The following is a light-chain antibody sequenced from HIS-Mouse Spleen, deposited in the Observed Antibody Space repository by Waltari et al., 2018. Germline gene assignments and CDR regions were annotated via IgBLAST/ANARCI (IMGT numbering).Light chain of an antibody. CDR1: ALPNNY. J-gene: IGLJ2*01. Sequence: SYELTQPPPASVSPGQTARITCPRQALPNNYAYWNQPKSGQAPVLVIYEDSKRPTGIPERFSGSSSGTMATLTISGAQVEDEADYYCYSTDSSGNHRVFGGGTKLTVL. CDR2: EDS. CDR3: YSTDSSGNHRV. V-gene: IGLV3-10*01.